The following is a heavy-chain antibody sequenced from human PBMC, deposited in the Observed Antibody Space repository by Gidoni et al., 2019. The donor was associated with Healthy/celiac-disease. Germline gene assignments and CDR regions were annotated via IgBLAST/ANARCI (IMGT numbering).Heavy chain of an antibody. J-gene: IGHJ6*02. Sequence: QVTLKESGPVLVKPTETLTLTCTVSGFSLSNARMGVSWIRQPPGKALEWLAHIFSNDEKSYSTSLKSRLTISKDTSKSQVVLTMTNMDPVDTATYYCARIRSNNHYYRAYYYYGMDVWGQGTTVTVSS. CDR1: GFSLSNARMG. CDR3: ARIRSNNHYYRAYYYYGMDV. V-gene: IGHV2-26*01. CDR2: IFSNDEK. D-gene: IGHD1-26*01.